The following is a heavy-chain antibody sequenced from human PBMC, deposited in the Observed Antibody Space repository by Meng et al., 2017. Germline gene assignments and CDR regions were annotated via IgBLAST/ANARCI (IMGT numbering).Heavy chain of an antibody. CDR1: GYTFTSYY. CDR2: INPSGGST. Sequence: ASVKVSCKASGYTFTSYYMHWVRQAPGQGLEWMGIINPSGGSTSYAQKFQGRVTMTRDTSTSTVYMGLSSLRSEDTAVYYCARDRPDYYDSSGYYIDGVGFDYWGQGTLVTVSS. CDR3: ARDRPDYYDSSGYYIDGVGFDY. D-gene: IGHD3-22*01. J-gene: IGHJ4*02. V-gene: IGHV1-46*01.